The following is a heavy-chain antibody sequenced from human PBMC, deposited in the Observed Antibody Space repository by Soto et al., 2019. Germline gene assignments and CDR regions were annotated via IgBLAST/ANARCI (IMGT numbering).Heavy chain of an antibody. CDR2: IYPGDSDT. CDR3: ARHSRRSSGWYGDY. J-gene: IGHJ4*02. Sequence: ESLKISCKASGYGFTGYWIGWVRQLPGKGLEWMGTIYPGDSDTRYSPSFQGQVTISADKSITTAYLQWSSLKASDTAMYYCARHSRRSSGWYGDYWGQGTPVTVSS. D-gene: IGHD6-19*01. V-gene: IGHV5-51*01. CDR1: GYGFTGYW.